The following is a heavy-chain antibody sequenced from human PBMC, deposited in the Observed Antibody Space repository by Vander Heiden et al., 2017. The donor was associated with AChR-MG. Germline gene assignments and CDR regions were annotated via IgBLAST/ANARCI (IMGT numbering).Heavy chain of an antibody. D-gene: IGHD6-25*01. V-gene: IGHV3-53*01. CDR3: ARERLREVFDI. CDR1: GLNVISNS. J-gene: IGHJ3*02. Sequence: EVQLVESGGGLIQPGGSLRLSCAASGLNVISNSMSWVRQAPGKGLEWVSTTYSGGSTTYADAVKGRFTISRDNSKNTLYLQMNSLRAEDTAVYYCARERLREVFDIWGQGTMVTVSS. CDR2: TYSGGST.